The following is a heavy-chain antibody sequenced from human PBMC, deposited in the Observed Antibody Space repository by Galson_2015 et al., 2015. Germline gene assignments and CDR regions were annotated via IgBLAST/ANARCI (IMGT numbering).Heavy chain of an antibody. V-gene: IGHV2-5*02. J-gene: IGHJ4*02. Sequence: PALVKPTQPLTLTCTFSGFSLSTRGVGVGWIRQPPGKALEWLALIYWDDDKRYSPSLKSRLTITKGTSKNQVVLTMTNMDPVDTATYYCALGRDFDYWGQGTLVTVSS. CDR3: ALGRDFDY. D-gene: IGHD7-27*01. CDR2: IYWDDDK. CDR1: GFSLSTRGVG.